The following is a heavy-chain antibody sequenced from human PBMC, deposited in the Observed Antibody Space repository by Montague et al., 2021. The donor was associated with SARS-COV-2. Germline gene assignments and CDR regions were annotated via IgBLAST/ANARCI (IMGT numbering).Heavy chain of an antibody. Sequence: VSPGASLSSDSLSWHWVRQSPSRGLEWLASTYYRSKWYNDSAPSVSDRATVKPDTSRNQFSLHLDSVTPEDTALYFCARKMDSSFDVWGKGTMVIVSS. CDR3: ARKMDSSFDV. D-gene: IGHD2-2*03. V-gene: IGHV6-1*01. J-gene: IGHJ3*01. CDR2: TYYRSKWYN. CDR1: GASLSSDSLS.